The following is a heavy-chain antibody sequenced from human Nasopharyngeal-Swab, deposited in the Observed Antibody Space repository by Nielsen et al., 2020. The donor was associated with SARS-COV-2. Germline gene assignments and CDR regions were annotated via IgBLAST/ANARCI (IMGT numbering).Heavy chain of an antibody. CDR3: ARDPGWGGDGAFDI. J-gene: IGHJ3*02. Sequence: WIRQPPGKGLEYVSAISSIGGSTYYANSVKGRFTISRDNSKNTLYLQMGSLRAEDMAVYYCARDPGWGGDGAFDIWGQGTMVTVSS. V-gene: IGHV3-64*01. D-gene: IGHD3-10*01. CDR2: ISSIGGST.